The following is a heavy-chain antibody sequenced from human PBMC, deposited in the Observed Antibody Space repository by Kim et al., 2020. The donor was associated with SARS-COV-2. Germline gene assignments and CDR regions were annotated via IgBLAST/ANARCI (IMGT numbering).Heavy chain of an antibody. CDR1: GGSISSYY. CDR2: IYYSGST. CDR3: ARLRGHDYGDYGVDY. V-gene: IGHV4-59*08. Sequence: SETLSLTCTVSGGSISSYYWSWIRQPPGKGLEWIGYIYYSGSTNYNPSLKSRVTISVDTSKNQFSLKLSSVTAADTAVYYCARLRGHDYGDYGVDYWGQGTLVTVSS. D-gene: IGHD4-17*01. J-gene: IGHJ4*02.